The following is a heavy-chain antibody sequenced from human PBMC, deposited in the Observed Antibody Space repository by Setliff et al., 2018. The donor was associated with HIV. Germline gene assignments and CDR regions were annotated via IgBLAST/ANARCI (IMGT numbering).Heavy chain of an antibody. Sequence: GGSLRLSCVVSGFTFDDYAMHWVRQAPGKGLEWVSSISWNSDTIYYADSVKGRFTISRDNARNSLYLQMNSLRAEDTAAYYCARASFPRYCSITSCFEKGWFDPWGQGTLVTVSS. J-gene: IGHJ5*02. CDR3: ARASFPRYCSITSCFEKGWFDP. CDR2: ISWNSDTI. V-gene: IGHV3-9*01. D-gene: IGHD2-2*01. CDR1: GFTFDDYA.